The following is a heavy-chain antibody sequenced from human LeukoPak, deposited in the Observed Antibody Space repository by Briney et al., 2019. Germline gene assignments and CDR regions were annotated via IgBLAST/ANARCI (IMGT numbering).Heavy chain of an antibody. CDR2: IYYSGST. V-gene: IGHV4-59*08. CDR1: GGSISSYY. CDR3: ARADYGGNSAAFAI. Sequence: SETLSLTCTVSGGSISSYYWSWIRQPPGKGLEWIGYIYYSGSTNYNPSLKSRVTISVDTSKNQFSLKLSSVTAADTAVYYCARADYGGNSAAFAIWGQGTMVTVSS. J-gene: IGHJ3*02. D-gene: IGHD4-23*01.